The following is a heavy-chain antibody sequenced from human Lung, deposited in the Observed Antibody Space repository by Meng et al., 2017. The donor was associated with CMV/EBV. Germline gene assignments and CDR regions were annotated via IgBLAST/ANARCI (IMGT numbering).Heavy chain of an antibody. CDR1: GYTFTSSY. CDR2: INPTGGGT. V-gene: IGHV1-46*01. J-gene: IGHJ5*02. CDR3: ARDHPPQSSSPPGVNWFDP. Sequence: ASXXVSXKASGYTFTSSYMNWVRQAPGQGLEWMGIINPTGGGTSYARKFQGRVTMTRDTSTSTVYMELSSLRSEDTAVYYCARDHPPQSSSPPGVNWFDPXGQGXLVTVSS. D-gene: IGHD6-13*01.